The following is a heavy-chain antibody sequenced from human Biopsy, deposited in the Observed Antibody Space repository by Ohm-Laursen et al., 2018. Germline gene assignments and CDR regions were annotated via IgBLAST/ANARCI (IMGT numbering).Heavy chain of an antibody. CDR2: NIPILGTG. Sequence: ASVKVSCKVPGGSFSNYGVNWVRQAPGQGLEWLGGNIPILGTGNYAQKFQDRVTVAADTSTSTATMELRSLRSDDTAVYYCATKLTGYFHHWGQGTLVIISS. J-gene: IGHJ1*01. CDR1: GGSFSNYG. CDR3: ATKLTGYFHH. D-gene: IGHD3-9*01. V-gene: IGHV1-69*06.